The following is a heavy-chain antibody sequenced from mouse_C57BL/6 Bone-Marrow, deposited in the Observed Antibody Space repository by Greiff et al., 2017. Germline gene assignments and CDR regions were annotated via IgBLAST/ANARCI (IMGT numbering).Heavy chain of an antibody. V-gene: IGHV14-2*01. J-gene: IGHJ2*01. CDR3: TRSLIYYGTNY. CDR1: GFNIKDYY. Sequence: VQLQQSGAELVKPGASVKLSCTASGFNIKDYYIHWVKQRPEQGLEWIGRIDPEDGETKYTPKFQDKATLTADTSSNTAYLQLSSLTSEATAVYYCTRSLIYYGTNYWGQGTALTVSA. CDR2: IDPEDGET. D-gene: IGHD1-1*01.